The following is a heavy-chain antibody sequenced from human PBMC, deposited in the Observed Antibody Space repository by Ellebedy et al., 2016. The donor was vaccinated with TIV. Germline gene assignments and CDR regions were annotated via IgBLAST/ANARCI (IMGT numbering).Heavy chain of an antibody. CDR3: AKEAERGIWFGELSYGMDV. CDR1: GFTFSSYA. J-gene: IGHJ6*02. V-gene: IGHV3-23*01. D-gene: IGHD3-10*01. Sequence: GGSLRLSXAASGFTFSSYAMSWVRQAPGKGLEWVSAISGSGGSTYYADSVKGRFTISRDNSKNTLYLQMNSLRAEDTAVYYCAKEAERGIWFGELSYGMDVWGQGTTVTVSS. CDR2: ISGSGGST.